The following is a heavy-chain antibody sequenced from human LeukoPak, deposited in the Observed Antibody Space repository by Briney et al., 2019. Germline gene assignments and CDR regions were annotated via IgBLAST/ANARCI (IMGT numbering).Heavy chain of an antibody. CDR3: ARGYSGYDQFNYFDY. Sequence: GASVKVSCKASGYIFTNYNMHWVRQAPGQGLEWMGWINPKSGATKFAQKFQGRVTMTRDTSIYTAYMELSRLRSDDTAVYFCARGYSGYDQFNYFDYWGQGTLVTVSP. J-gene: IGHJ4*02. CDR2: INPKSGAT. D-gene: IGHD5-12*01. V-gene: IGHV1-2*02. CDR1: GYIFTNYN.